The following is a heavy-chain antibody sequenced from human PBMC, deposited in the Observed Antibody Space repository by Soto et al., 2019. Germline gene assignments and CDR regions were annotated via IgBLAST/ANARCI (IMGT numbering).Heavy chain of an antibody. Sequence: SETLSLTCTVSGGSISSYYWSWIRQPPGKGLEWIGYTYYSGSTNYNPSLKSRVTISVDTSKNQFSLKLSSVTAADTAVYYCARARWGDILTGYYYFDYWGQGTQVTVSS. CDR3: ARARWGDILTGYYYFDY. D-gene: IGHD3-9*01. V-gene: IGHV4-59*01. J-gene: IGHJ4*02. CDR2: TYYSGST. CDR1: GGSISSYY.